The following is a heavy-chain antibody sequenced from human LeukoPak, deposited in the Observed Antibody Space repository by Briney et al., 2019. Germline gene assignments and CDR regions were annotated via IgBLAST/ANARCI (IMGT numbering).Heavy chain of an antibody. Sequence: QPGGSLRLSCAASGFTFSSYAMSWVRQAPGKGLEWVSAISGVGAGTYYADSVKGRFTISRDNSKNTLYLQMNSLRAKDTAEYYCAKDLRVGAIEEFDYWGQGTLVTVSS. CDR2: ISGVGAGT. D-gene: IGHD1-26*01. CDR3: AKDLRVGAIEEFDY. J-gene: IGHJ4*02. V-gene: IGHV3-23*01. CDR1: GFTFSSYA.